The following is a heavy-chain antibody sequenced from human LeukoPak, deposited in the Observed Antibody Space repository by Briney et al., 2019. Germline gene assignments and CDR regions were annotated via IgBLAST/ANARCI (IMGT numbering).Heavy chain of an antibody. J-gene: IGHJ4*02. CDR1: GYTFTLYY. CDR2: INPNSGGT. D-gene: IGHD1-1*01. CDR3: ARDRAAGNFDY. V-gene: IGHV1-2*02. Sequence: ASVKVSFKASGYTFTLYYMHWVRQAPGQGLEWMGWINPNSGGTNYAQKFQGRVTMTRDTSISTAYMELSRLRSDDTAVYYCARDRAAGNFDYWGQGTLVTVSS.